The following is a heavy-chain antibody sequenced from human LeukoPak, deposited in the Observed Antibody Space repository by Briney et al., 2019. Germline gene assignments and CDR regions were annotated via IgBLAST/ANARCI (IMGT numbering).Heavy chain of an antibody. CDR2: IYYSGST. D-gene: IGHD2-15*01. Sequence: SETLSLTCTVSGGSISSYYWSWIRQPPGKGLEWIGYIYYSGSTNYNPSLKSRVTISVDTSKNQFSLKLSSVTAADTAVYYCARQGGSCGGNFDYWGQGTLVTVSS. J-gene: IGHJ4*02. V-gene: IGHV4-59*08. CDR3: ARQGGSCGGNFDY. CDR1: GGSISSYY.